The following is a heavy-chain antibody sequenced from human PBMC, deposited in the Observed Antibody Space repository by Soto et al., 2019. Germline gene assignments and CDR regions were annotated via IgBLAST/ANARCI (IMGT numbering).Heavy chain of an antibody. CDR3: ARVTLKAGNWFDP. CDR1: GYTFTDYF. J-gene: IGHJ5*02. CDR2: INPKSRGT. V-gene: IGHV1-2*02. Sequence: QVQLVQSGAEVKKPGASVKVSCKASGYTFTDYFIHWVRQAPGQGFEWMGWINPKSRGTNYAQKFQGRVTMTRDTSNSTAYMELMGLRSDDTAVYYCARVTLKAGNWFDPWGQGTLVTVSS.